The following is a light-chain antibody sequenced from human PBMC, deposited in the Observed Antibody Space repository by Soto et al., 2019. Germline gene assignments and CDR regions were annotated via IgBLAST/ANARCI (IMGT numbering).Light chain of an antibody. Sequence: QSALTQPASVSGSPGQSITISCTGTSSDVGAYNYVSWYQQYPGKAPKLMIYEVTNRPSGVSNRFSGSKSGNTASLTISGLQAEDDADYYCSSYTSISTLVFGTGTKLTVL. CDR3: SSYTSISTLV. CDR2: EVT. V-gene: IGLV2-14*01. CDR1: SSDVGAYNY. J-gene: IGLJ1*01.